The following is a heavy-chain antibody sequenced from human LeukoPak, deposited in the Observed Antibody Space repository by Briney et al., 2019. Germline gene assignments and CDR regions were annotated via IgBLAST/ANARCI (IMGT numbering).Heavy chain of an antibody. D-gene: IGHD5-12*01. CDR3: ARQEDSGYDYPHRPFDY. CDR2: IYYSGST. CDR1: SGSISSGGYY. J-gene: IGHJ4*02. V-gene: IGHV4-31*03. Sequence: SETLSLTCTVSSGSISSGGYYWSWIRQHPGKGLEWIGYIYYSGSTYYNPSLKSRVTISVDTSKNQFSLKLSSVTAADTAVYYCARQEDSGYDYPHRPFDYWGQGTLVTVSS.